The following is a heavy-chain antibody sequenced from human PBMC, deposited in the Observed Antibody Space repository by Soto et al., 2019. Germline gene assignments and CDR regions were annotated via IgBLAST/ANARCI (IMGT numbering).Heavy chain of an antibody. J-gene: IGHJ4*02. CDR1: GFTFSSYA. V-gene: IGHV3-23*01. CDR2: ISGSGGST. CDR3: AKDKVEYSGGPYITVY. Sequence: EVQLLESGGGLVQPGGSLRLSCAASGFTFSSYAMSWVRQAPGKGLEWVSAISGSGGSTYYADSVKGRFTISRDNSKNTLYLQMNSLRAEDTAVYYCAKDKVEYSGGPYITVYWGQGTLVTVSS. D-gene: IGHD3-10*01.